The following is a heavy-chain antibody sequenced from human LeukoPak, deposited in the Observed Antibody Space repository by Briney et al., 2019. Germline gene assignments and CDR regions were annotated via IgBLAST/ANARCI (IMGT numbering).Heavy chain of an antibody. D-gene: IGHD4-23*01. CDR3: ARPRNKHLVPPSFDY. CDR2: IRYDGSNK. Sequence: GGSLRLSCATSEFTFSSYGMQWVRQAPGKGLEWVAFIRYDGSNKYYADSVKGRFTISRDNSKNTLYLQMNSLRAEDTAVYYCARPRNKHLVPPSFDYWGQRTLVTVSS. V-gene: IGHV3-30*02. CDR1: EFTFSSYG. J-gene: IGHJ4*02.